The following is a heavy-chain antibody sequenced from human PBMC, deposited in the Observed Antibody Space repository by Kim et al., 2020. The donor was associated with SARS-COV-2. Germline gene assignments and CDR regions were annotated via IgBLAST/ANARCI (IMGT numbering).Heavy chain of an antibody. CDR3: AREPDYGDYFDY. V-gene: IGHV4-59*01. CDR2: T. D-gene: IGHD4-17*01. J-gene: IGHJ4*02. Sequence: THYNPSLSSRVTISVDTSRNQFSLKLSSVTAADTAVYYCAREPDYGDYFDYWGQGTLVTVSS.